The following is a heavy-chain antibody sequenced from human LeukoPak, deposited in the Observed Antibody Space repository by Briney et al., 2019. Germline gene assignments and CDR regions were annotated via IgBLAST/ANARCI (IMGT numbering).Heavy chain of an antibody. D-gene: IGHD2-2*01. CDR1: GGSISSYY. CDR3: AKSSIPDY. Sequence: KASETLSLTCTVSGGSISSYYWSWIRQPPGKGLEWIGYIYYSGSTNYNPSLKSRVTISVDTSKNQFSLKLSSVTAADTAVYYCAKSSIPDYWGQGTLVTVSS. V-gene: IGHV4-59*01. CDR2: IYYSGST. J-gene: IGHJ4*02.